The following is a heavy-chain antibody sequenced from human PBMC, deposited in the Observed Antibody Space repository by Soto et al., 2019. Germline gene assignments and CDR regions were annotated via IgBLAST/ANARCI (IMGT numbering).Heavy chain of an antibody. J-gene: IGHJ6*02. D-gene: IGHD1-26*01. V-gene: IGHV1-2*04. CDR2: INPNSGGT. Sequence: ASVKVSCKASGYTFTGYYMHWVRQAPGQGLEWMGWINPNSGGTNYAQKSQGWVTMTRDTSISTAYMALSRLRSDDTAVYYCARWGSVGRAGATVGYYYYYGMDVWGQGTTVTVSS. CDR1: GYTFTGYY. CDR3: ARWGSVGRAGATVGYYYYYGMDV.